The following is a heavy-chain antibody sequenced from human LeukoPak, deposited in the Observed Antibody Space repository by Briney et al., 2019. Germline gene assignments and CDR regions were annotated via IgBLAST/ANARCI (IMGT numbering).Heavy chain of an antibody. J-gene: IGHJ3*02. Sequence: GGSLRLSCAATGFTFSSYAVSWVRQAPGKGLEWVSSLSGSGAGTYYADSVKGRFTISRDGSKNTLYLQMDSLRAEDTAVYYCARGTAFDIWGQGTMVTVSS. V-gene: IGHV3-23*01. CDR2: LSGSGAGT. CDR1: GFTFSSYA. CDR3: ARGTAFDI.